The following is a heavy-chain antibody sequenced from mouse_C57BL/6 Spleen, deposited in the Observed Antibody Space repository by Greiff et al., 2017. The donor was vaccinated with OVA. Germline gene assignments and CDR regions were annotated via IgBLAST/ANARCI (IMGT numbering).Heavy chain of an antibody. J-gene: IGHJ2*01. V-gene: IGHV1-74*01. D-gene: IGHD1-1*01. CDR3: ASTVVVRGFDY. Sequence: LVEPGASVKVSCKASGYTFTSYWMHWVKQRPGQGLEWIGRIHPSDSDTNYNQKFKGKATLTEDKSSSTAYMQLSSLTSEDSAVYYCASTVVVRGFDYWGQGTTLTVSS. CDR2: IHPSDSDT. CDR1: GYTFTSYW.